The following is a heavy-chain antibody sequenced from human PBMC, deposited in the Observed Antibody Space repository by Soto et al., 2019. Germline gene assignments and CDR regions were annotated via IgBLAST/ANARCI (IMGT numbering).Heavy chain of an antibody. CDR3: ARGGRRSPGMDV. Sequence: PSETLSLTCTVSGGSISSGDYYWSWIRQPPGKGLEWIGHIYYSGSTYYNPSLKSRVTISVDTSKNQFSLKLSSVTAADTAVYYCARGGRRSPGMDVWGQGTTVTVSS. CDR1: GGSISSGDYY. V-gene: IGHV4-30-4*01. J-gene: IGHJ6*02. CDR2: IYYSGST.